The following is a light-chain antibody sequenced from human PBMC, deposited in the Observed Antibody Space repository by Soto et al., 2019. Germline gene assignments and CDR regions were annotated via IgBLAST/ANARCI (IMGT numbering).Light chain of an antibody. CDR2: AAS. CDR1: QGSSSY. CDR3: QQLNSYPFT. Sequence: DIQLTQSPSFLSASVGDRVTITCRASQGSSSYLAWYQQKPGEAPKLLIYAASTLQRGVPSRFSGSGSGTEFTLTISSLPPEDFATYFCQQLNSYPFTFGQGTRLEIK. J-gene: IGKJ5*01. V-gene: IGKV1-9*01.